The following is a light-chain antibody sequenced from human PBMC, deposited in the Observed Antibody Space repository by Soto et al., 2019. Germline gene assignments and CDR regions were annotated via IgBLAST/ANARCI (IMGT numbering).Light chain of an antibody. V-gene: IGKV2-28*01. CDR2: LGS. J-gene: IGKJ5*01. Sequence: DIVLTQSPFSLPVTPGEPASISCRSSLSLLHSNGNTYFDWYLQKPGQSPQLLIYLGSNRASGDPDRFSGSGSGTDFTLKISRVEAEDVRVYYCMQALQTPLTFGQGTRLEIK. CDR3: MQALQTPLT. CDR1: LSLLHSNGNTY.